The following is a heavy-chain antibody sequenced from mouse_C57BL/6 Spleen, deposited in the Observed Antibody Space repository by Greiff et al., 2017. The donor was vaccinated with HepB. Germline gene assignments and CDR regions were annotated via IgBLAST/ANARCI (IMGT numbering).Heavy chain of an antibody. CDR2: IDPSDSET. D-gene: IGHD2-4*01. CDR3: ARWGPYDYDDGGYAMDY. CDR1: GYTFTSYW. Sequence: VQLQQPGAELVRPGSSVKLSCKASGYTFTSYWMHWVKQRPIQGLEWIGNIDPSDSETHYNQKFKDKATLTVDKSSSTAYMQLSSLTSEDSAVYYCARWGPYDYDDGGYAMDYWGQGTSVTVSS. J-gene: IGHJ4*01. V-gene: IGHV1-52*01.